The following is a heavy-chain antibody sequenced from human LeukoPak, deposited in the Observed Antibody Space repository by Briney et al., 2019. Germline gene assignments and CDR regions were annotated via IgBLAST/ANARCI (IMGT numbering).Heavy chain of an antibody. J-gene: IGHJ5*02. D-gene: IGHD4-11*01. V-gene: IGHV1-8*01. Sequence: GASVKVSCKASGYTFTSYDINWVRQATGQGLEWMGWMNPGNGNTGYAQKFQGRVTMTRNTSINTAYMELSSLRSDDTAVYYCARTLRLQSWFDPWGQGTLVTVSS. CDR2: MNPGNGNT. CDR3: ARTLRLQSWFDP. CDR1: GYTFTSYD.